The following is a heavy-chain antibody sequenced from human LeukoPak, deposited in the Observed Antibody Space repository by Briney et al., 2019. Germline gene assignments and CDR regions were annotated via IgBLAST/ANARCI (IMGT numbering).Heavy chain of an antibody. Sequence: ASVKVSCKASGYSFSSYGISWVRQAPGQGLEWMGWISGNSGNTNYAQNLQGRVTMTTDTSTNTAYMELRSLRSDDTAVYYCAREGSAVTKHAFDIWGQGTMVPVSS. V-gene: IGHV1-18*01. J-gene: IGHJ3*02. CDR1: GYSFSSYG. CDR3: AREGSAVTKHAFDI. D-gene: IGHD4-17*01. CDR2: ISGNSGNT.